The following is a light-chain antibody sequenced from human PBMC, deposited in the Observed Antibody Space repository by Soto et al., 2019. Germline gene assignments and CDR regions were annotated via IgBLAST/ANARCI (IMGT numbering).Light chain of an antibody. CDR2: GAS. V-gene: IGKV3-15*01. Sequence: EIVMTQSPASLSVSPGETATLSCRASQSISNSLAWYQQKPGEAPSLLIYGASTRATGIPARFSGSGSGTEFTLTISSLQSEDSALYYCQQYNNWPPRTFGQGTKLEIK. CDR1: QSISNS. CDR3: QQYNNWPPRT. J-gene: IGKJ2*01.